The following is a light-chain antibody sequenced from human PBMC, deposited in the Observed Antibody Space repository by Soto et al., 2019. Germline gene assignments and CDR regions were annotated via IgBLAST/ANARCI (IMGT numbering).Light chain of an antibody. CDR1: QSVNTY. Sequence: EIVLTHSPATLSLSPGEGATLSCRASQSVNTYVAWYQQKPGQAPRLLIYDASNRATGIPARFSGSGTGTDFTLTTSSLEPEDFAVYYCQQRSDWPLTFGGGAKVEIK. J-gene: IGKJ4*01. V-gene: IGKV3-11*01. CDR3: QQRSDWPLT. CDR2: DAS.